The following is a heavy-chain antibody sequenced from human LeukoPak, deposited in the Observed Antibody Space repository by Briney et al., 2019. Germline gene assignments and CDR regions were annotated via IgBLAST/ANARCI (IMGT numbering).Heavy chain of an antibody. J-gene: IGHJ4*02. CDR3: ARGTSGSSNLSFDY. Sequence: ASVKVSCKASGYTFTGYYMHWVRQAPGQGLEWMGWINPNSGGTNYAQKFQGRVTTTRDTSISTAYMELSRLRSDDTAVYYCARGTSGSSNLSFDYWGQGTLVTVSS. D-gene: IGHD1-26*01. V-gene: IGHV1-2*02. CDR1: GYTFTGYY. CDR2: INPNSGGT.